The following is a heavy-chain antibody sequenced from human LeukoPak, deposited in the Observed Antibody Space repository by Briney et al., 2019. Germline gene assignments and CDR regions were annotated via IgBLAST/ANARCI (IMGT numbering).Heavy chain of an antibody. CDR3: AKQTYVWGSYRYTEADY. J-gene: IGHJ4*02. CDR1: GLTFSSYG. D-gene: IGHD3-16*02. CDR2: ISNDGNNK. V-gene: IGHV3-30*18. Sequence: GGSLRLSCAASGLTFSSYGMHWVRQAPGKGLEWVAVISNDGNNKYYADSVKGRFAISRDNSKNTPYLQMNSLRAEDTAVYYCAKQTYVWGSYRYTEADYWGQGTLVTVSS.